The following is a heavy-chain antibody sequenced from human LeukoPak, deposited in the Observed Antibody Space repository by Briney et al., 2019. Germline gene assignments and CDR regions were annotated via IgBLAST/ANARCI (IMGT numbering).Heavy chain of an antibody. Sequence: SETLSLTCAVYGGSFSGYYWSWIRQPPGKGLEWIGEINHSGSTNYNPSLKSRVTISADTSKNQFSLKLSSVTAADTAVYYCARRSQWLVRAFDYWGQGTLVTVSS. V-gene: IGHV4-34*01. CDR2: INHSGST. CDR3: ARRSQWLVRAFDY. J-gene: IGHJ4*02. CDR1: GGSFSGYY. D-gene: IGHD6-19*01.